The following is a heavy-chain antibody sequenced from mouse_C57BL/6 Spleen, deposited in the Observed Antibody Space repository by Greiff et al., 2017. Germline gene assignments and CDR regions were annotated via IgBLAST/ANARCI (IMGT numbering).Heavy chain of an antibody. V-gene: IGHV2-9*01. CDR1: GFSLTSYG. CDR2: IWGGGST. CDR3: AKRGRYYYGSSYSWYFDV. J-gene: IGHJ1*03. D-gene: IGHD1-1*01. Sequence: VQRVESGPGLVAPSQSLSITCTVSGFSLTSYGVDWVRQPPGKGLEWLGVIWGGGSTNYNSALMSRLSISKDNSKSQVFLKMNSLQTDDTAMYYCAKRGRYYYGSSYSWYFDVWGTGTTVTVSS.